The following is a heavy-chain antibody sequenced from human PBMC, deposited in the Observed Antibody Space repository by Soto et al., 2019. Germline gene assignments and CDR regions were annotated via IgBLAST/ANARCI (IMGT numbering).Heavy chain of an antibody. CDR2: ISAYNGNT. D-gene: IGHD3-3*01. V-gene: IGHV1-18*01. CDR1: GYTFTSYG. Sequence: ASVKVSCKASGYTFTSYGISWVRQAPGQGLEWMGWISAYNGNTNYAQKKQGRVTKTTETYTSTEYIELRSQKTDDTAVYYCARALGKYYDFWSGYSTQFDYWG. J-gene: IGHJ4*01. CDR3: ARALGKYYDFWSGYSTQFDY.